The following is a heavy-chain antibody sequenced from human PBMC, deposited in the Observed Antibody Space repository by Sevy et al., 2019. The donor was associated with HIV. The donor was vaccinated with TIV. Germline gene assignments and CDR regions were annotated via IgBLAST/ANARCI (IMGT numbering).Heavy chain of an antibody. CDR1: GFTFSDSW. J-gene: IGHJ4*02. Sequence: GGSLRLSCAASGFTFSDSWMSWVRQAPEKGLEWVANIKQDGSKKYYVDSVKGRFIVSRDNAKKSLYLEMSSLRAEDTAVYYCARLELHYAPYCFDLWGQGTLVTVSS. CDR2: IKQDGSKK. V-gene: IGHV3-7*01. CDR3: ARLELHYAPYCFDL. D-gene: IGHD2-2*01.